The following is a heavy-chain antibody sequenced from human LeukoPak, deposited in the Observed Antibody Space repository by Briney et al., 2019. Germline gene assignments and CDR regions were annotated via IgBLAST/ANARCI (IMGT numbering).Heavy chain of an antibody. J-gene: IGHJ4*02. Sequence: PGGSLRLSCAASGFTFSSYAMHWVRQAPGKGLEWVAVISYDGSNKYYADSVKGRFTISRDISKNTLYLQMNSLRAEDTAVYYCARDPVMTTVTTNYFDYWGQGTLVTVSS. D-gene: IGHD4-17*01. CDR2: ISYDGSNK. CDR3: ARDPVMTTVTTNYFDY. V-gene: IGHV3-30*04. CDR1: GFTFSSYA.